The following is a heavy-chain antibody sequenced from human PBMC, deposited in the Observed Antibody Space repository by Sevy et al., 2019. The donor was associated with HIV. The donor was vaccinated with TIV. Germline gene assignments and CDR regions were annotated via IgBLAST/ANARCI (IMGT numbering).Heavy chain of an antibody. CDR3: ARVTEKLWHREGAFDI. J-gene: IGHJ3*02. D-gene: IGHD5-18*01. CDR2: ISSSSSYI. Sequence: GGSLRLSCAASGFTFSSYSMNWVRQAPGKGLEWVSSISSSSSYIYYADSVKGRFTISRDNAKNSLYLQMNSLRAEDTAVYYCARVTEKLWHREGAFDIWGQGTMVTVSS. CDR1: GFTFSSYS. V-gene: IGHV3-21*01.